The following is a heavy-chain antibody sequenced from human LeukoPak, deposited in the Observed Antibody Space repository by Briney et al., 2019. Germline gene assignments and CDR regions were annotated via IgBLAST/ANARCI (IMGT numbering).Heavy chain of an antibody. CDR2: ISSSHYI. D-gene: IGHD5-18*01. V-gene: IGHV3-21*01. CDR3: ARDSSSTQQLWFVY. CDR1: GFTFSSYT. Sequence: GGSLRLSCAASGFTFSSYTMNWVRQAPGKGLEWVSYISSSHYIYYADSVKGRFTISRDNAKNSLYLQMNSLRAEDTAVYYCARDSSSTQQLWFVYWGQGTLVTVSS. J-gene: IGHJ4*02.